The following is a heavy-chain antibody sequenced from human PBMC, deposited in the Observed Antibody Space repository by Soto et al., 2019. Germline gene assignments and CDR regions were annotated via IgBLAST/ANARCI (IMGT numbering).Heavy chain of an antibody. D-gene: IGHD3-22*01. CDR3: TTDFRAPYDSSGYYYYYGMDV. CDR2: IKSKTDGGTT. V-gene: IGHV3-15*01. Sequence: GGSLRLSCAASGFTFSNAWMSWVRQAPGKGLEWVGRIKSKTDGGTTDYAAPVKGRFTISRDDSKNTLYVQMNSLKTEDTAVYYCTTDFRAPYDSSGYYYYYGMDVWGQGTTVTVSS. J-gene: IGHJ6*02. CDR1: GFTFSNAW.